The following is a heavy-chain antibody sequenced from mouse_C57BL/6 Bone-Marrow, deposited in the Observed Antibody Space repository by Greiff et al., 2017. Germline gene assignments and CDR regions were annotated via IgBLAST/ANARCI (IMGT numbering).Heavy chain of an antibody. Sequence: EVQLVESGGDLVKPGGSLKLSCAASGFTFSSYGMSWVRQTPDKRLEWVATISSGGSYTYYPDSVKGRFTISRDNAKNTLNLQMSSLKSEDTAMYYCARLSNWEVDYWGQGTTLTVSS. CDR2: ISSGGSYT. D-gene: IGHD4-1*02. CDR1: GFTFSSYG. CDR3: ARLSNWEVDY. V-gene: IGHV5-6*01. J-gene: IGHJ2*01.